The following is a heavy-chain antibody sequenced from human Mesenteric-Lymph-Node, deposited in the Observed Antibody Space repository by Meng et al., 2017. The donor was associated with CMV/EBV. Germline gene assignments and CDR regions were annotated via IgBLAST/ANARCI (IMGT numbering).Heavy chain of an antibody. CDR1: GFRFDNYA. V-gene: IGHV3-9*01. D-gene: IGHD3-10*01. CDR2: ISWDGRRI. CDR3: AKELGSGIFGRGDGFDI. J-gene: IGHJ3*02. Sequence: GGSLRPSCAASGFRFDNYAMSWVRQAPGKGLECVSGISWDGRRIDYADSVKGRFTISRDNAKDSLYLQMNSLRVEDTAFYYCAKELGSGIFGRGDGFDIWGQGTMVTVSS.